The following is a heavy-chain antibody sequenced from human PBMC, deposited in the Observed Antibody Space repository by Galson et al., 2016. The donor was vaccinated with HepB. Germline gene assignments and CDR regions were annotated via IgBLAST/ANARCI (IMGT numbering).Heavy chain of an antibody. D-gene: IGHD5-18*01. J-gene: IGHJ3*02. Sequence: SLRLSCAASGFTFSSYGMHWVRQAPGKGLECVANIKTDGSEKYYVDSVKGRFTISRDNAKNSLYLQMNSLRAEDTALYYCASAVRGYSVDIWGQGTMVTVSS. CDR1: GFTFSSYG. CDR3: ASAVRGYSVDI. V-gene: IGHV3-7*01. CDR2: IKTDGSEK.